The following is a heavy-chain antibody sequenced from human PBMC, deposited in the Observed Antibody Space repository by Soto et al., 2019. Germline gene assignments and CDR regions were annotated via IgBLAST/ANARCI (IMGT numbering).Heavy chain of an antibody. Sequence: QVQLQQWGAGLLKPSETLSLTCAVYGGSFSGYYWTWIRQPPGKGLEWIGEINHSGSTKYNPSLKSRVTISVDTSKNQISLKLTSVTAADTALYYCTRRYCSSTSCLAGFDPWGRGTLVTVSS. CDR3: TRRYCSSTSCLAGFDP. CDR2: INHSGST. J-gene: IGHJ5*02. D-gene: IGHD2-2*01. V-gene: IGHV4-34*01. CDR1: GGSFSGYY.